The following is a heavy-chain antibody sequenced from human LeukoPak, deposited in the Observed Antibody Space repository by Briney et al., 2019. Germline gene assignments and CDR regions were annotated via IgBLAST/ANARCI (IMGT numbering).Heavy chain of an antibody. CDR2: IYYSGST. Sequence: SETLSLTCTVSGGSISSYYWSWIRQPPGKGLEWIGYIYYSGSTNYKSSLKSRVTISVDTSKNQFSLKLSSVTAADTAVYYCARGVVIAPQTFDYWGQGTLVTVSS. J-gene: IGHJ4*02. V-gene: IGHV4-59*01. D-gene: IGHD2-21*01. CDR3: ARGVVIAPQTFDY. CDR1: GGSISSYY.